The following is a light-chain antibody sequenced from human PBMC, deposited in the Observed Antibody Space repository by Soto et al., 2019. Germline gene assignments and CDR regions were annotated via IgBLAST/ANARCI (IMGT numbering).Light chain of an antibody. J-gene: IGKJ5*01. CDR3: HHYVKSPPIT. CDR2: GVS. Sequence: EIVLTQSPGTLSLSPGERATLSCRASQSVSSSYLAWYQQKPGPSPRLLIYGVSSRATGIPDRFSGSGSATDFTLTISRLEPEDLSVYYCHHYVKSPPITFGQGTRLEIK. CDR1: QSVSSSY. V-gene: IGKV3-20*01.